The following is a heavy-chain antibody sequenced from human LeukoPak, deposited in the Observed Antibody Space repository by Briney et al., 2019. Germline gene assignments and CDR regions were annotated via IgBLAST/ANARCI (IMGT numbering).Heavy chain of an antibody. CDR1: GGSISSYY. CDR2: IYYSGST. D-gene: IGHD3-16*01. CDR3: AKDHGGGDPY. V-gene: IGHV4-59*01. J-gene: IGHJ4*02. Sequence: SETLSLTCTVSGGSISSYYWSWIRQPPGKGLEWIGYIYYSGSTNYNPSLKSRVTISVDTSKNQFSLKLSSVTAADTAVYYCAKDHGGGDPYWGQGTLVTVSS.